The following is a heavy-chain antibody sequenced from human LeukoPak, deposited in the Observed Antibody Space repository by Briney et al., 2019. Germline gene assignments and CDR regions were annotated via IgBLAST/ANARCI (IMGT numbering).Heavy chain of an antibody. CDR3: ARRGYCTDGHCPPDY. D-gene: IGHD2-8*01. Sequence: GESLKISCKTSGYSFTSYWIGWVRQMPGKGLEWMGIIYPGDSDTRYSPSFQGQVTISADKSISTAYLQWSSLKASDTAMYYCARRGYCTDGHCPPDYWGQGTLVTVSS. CDR1: GYSFTSYW. V-gene: IGHV5-51*01. J-gene: IGHJ4*02. CDR2: IYPGDSDT.